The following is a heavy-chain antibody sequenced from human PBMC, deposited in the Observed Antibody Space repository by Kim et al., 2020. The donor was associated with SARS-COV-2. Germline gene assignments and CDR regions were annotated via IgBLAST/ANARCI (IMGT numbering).Heavy chain of an antibody. CDR3: ATKDSSGYYTFDY. V-gene: IGHV1-69*02. Sequence: YAQKFQGRVTITADKSTSTAYMELSSLRSEDTAVYYCATKDSSGYYTFDYWGQGTLVTVSS. D-gene: IGHD3-22*01. J-gene: IGHJ4*02.